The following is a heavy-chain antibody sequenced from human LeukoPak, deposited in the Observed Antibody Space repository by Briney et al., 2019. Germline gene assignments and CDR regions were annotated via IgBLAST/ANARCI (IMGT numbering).Heavy chain of an antibody. CDR1: GFRFSSYG. J-gene: IGHJ3*01. V-gene: IGHV3-30*03. D-gene: IGHD3-22*01. CDR2: ISYDGSNK. Sequence: PGRSLRLSCAASGFRFSSYGMPWVRQAPGKGLEWVAVISYDGSNKYYADSVKGRFTISRDNSKNTLYLQMNSLRAEDTAVYYCATYDSSGFDAFDVWGQGTMVTVSS. CDR3: ATYDSSGFDAFDV.